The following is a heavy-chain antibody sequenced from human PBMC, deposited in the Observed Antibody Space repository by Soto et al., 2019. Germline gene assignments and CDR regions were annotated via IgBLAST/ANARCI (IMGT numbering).Heavy chain of an antibody. Sequence: EVQLVESGGGLVKPGGSLRLSCAASGFTFTRHSMNWVRQAPGKGLEWVSCISGTGTFIYYSDSVKGRFTISRDDAKTSLYLQMNSLTAEDTAVYYCARGSGTDTGDALDIWGPGTMVTFS. D-gene: IGHD2-21*02. V-gene: IGHV3-21*06. CDR1: GFTFTRHS. CDR3: ARGSGTDTGDALDI. CDR2: ISGTGTFI. J-gene: IGHJ3*02.